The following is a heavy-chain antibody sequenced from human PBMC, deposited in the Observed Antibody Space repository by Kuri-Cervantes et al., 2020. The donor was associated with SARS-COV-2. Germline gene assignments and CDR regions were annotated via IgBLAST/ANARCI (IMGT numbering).Heavy chain of an antibody. D-gene: IGHD6-13*01. CDR3: AKGLGSSSWYGFDY. V-gene: IGHV1-69*06. Sequence: GGSLRLSCKASGGTFSSYAISWVRQAPGQGLEWMGGIIPIFGTANYAQKFQGRVTITADKSTSTAYMELSSLRAEDTALYYCAKGLGSSSWYGFDYWGQGTLVTVSS. CDR2: IIPIFGTA. J-gene: IGHJ4*02. CDR1: GGTFSSYA.